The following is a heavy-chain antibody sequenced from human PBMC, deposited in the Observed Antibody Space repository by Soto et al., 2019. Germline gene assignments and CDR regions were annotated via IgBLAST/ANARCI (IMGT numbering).Heavy chain of an antibody. CDR3: ARRARPDFYYMDV. J-gene: IGHJ6*03. D-gene: IGHD6-6*01. CDR2: IRSNGVGT. CDR1: GFTRSGYA. V-gene: IGHV3-64*01. Sequence: EVQLAESGGGLAQPGGSLRLSCAASGFTRSGYAMDWFRQAPGKGLEYVSGIRSNGVGTYYANSVQGRFTISRDNSKNTVDLQMGSLRPEDMAVYYCARRARPDFYYMDVWGKWTTVTVS.